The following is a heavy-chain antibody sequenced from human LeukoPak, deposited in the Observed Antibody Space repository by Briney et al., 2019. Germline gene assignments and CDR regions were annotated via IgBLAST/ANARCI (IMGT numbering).Heavy chain of an antibody. CDR1: GFTFSSYA. Sequence: QAGGSLRLSCAASGFTFSSYAMHWVRQAPGKGLEWVAVISYDGSNKYYADSVKGRFTISRDNSKNTLYLQMNSLRAEDTAVYYCARTDRQYSGGTEDYWGQGTLVTVSS. J-gene: IGHJ4*02. CDR2: ISYDGSNK. V-gene: IGHV3-30-3*01. D-gene: IGHD5-12*01. CDR3: ARTDRQYSGGTEDY.